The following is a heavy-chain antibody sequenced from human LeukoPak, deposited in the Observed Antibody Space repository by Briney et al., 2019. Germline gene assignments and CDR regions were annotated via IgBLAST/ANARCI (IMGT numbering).Heavy chain of an antibody. Sequence: AASVKVSCKASGYTLTTYAMNWVRQAPGQGLEWMGWINPNSGGTNYAQKFQGRVTMTRDTSISTAYMELSRLRSDDTAVYYCARGGRYSGSYQYYWGQGTLVTVSS. CDR1: GYTLTTYA. V-gene: IGHV1-2*02. CDR3: ARGGRYSGSYQYY. D-gene: IGHD1-26*01. CDR2: INPNSGGT. J-gene: IGHJ4*02.